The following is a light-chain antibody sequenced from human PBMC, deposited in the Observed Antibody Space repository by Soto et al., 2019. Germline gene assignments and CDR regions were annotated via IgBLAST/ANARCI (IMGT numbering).Light chain of an antibody. CDR1: QSISGY. CDR2: AAS. CDR3: QQRYSTPRT. V-gene: IGKV1-39*01. J-gene: IGKJ2*01. Sequence: DIPMSQSPSSLSASVGDRVTITCRASQSISGYLNWYQQKPGKAPKLLIYAASSLQSGVPSRFSGSGSGTDFTLTISSLQPEDFATYYCQQRYSTPRTFGQGTKLEIK.